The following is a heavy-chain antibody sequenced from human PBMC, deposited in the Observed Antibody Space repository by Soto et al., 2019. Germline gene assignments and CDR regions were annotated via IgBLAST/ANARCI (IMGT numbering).Heavy chain of an antibody. CDR1: GGSISSGGYS. J-gene: IGHJ3*02. CDR2: IYHSGST. Sequence: QLQLQESGSGLVKHSQTLSLTCAVSGGSISSGGYSWSWIRQPPGKGLEWIGYIYHSGSTYYNPSLKSRVPISVDRSKNQFSLKLSSVTAADTAVYYCARDHLGAYHAFDIWGQGTMVTVSS. D-gene: IGHD7-27*01. CDR3: ARDHLGAYHAFDI. V-gene: IGHV4-30-2*01.